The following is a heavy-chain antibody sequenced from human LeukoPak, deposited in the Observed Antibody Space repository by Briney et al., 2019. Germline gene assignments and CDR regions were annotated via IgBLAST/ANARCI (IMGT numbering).Heavy chain of an antibody. J-gene: IGHJ4*02. CDR3: ARVSSSFDY. Sequence: PGGSLRLSCAASEFTINNYWMHWVRQAPGKGLEWVSYISSSGSTMYYADSVKGRFTISRDNAKNSLYLQMNSLRAEDTAVYYCARVSSSFDYWGQGTLVTVSS. V-gene: IGHV3-11*04. CDR1: EFTINNYW. CDR2: ISSSGSTM. D-gene: IGHD6-6*01.